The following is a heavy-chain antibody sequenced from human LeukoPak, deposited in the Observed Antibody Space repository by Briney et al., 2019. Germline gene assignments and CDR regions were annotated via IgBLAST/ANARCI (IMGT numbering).Heavy chain of an antibody. CDR2: INQAGSET. D-gene: IGHD2-21*02. Sequence: GGSLRLSRAASGFTFSSYWMSWVRQAPGKGLEWVANINQAGSETYYVDSVMGRFTISRDNAKNSLYLQMSSLRVGDTAVYFCLIAATARGGFDYWGQGTLVTVSS. CDR1: GFTFSSYW. CDR3: LIAATARGGFDY. J-gene: IGHJ4*02. V-gene: IGHV3-7*01.